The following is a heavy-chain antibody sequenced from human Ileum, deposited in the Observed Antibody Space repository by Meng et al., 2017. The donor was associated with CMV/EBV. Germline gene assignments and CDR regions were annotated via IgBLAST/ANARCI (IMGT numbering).Heavy chain of an antibody. V-gene: IGHV4-30-4*01. Sequence: QGQRQEAVPGLVKPSQTLSPTCTVSGNSISSGHYSWSWIRQTPGKGLEWIGHIHDSGSTYYNPSLQSRVTISVDTSKNQFSLKLSSVTAADTAVYYCARVWGIAVRPLDYWGQGTLVTVSS. D-gene: IGHD6-6*01. CDR1: GNSISSGHYS. CDR3: ARVWGIAVRPLDY. J-gene: IGHJ4*02. CDR2: IHDSGST.